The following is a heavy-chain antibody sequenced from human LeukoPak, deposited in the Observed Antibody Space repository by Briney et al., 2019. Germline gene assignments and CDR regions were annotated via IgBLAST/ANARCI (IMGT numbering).Heavy chain of an antibody. Sequence: SVKVSCKASGGTFSSYAISWVLQAPGQGLEWMGGIIPIFGTANYAQKFQGRVTITTDESTSTAYMELSSLRSEDTAVYYCARVPILEWLPHRYYFDYWGQGTLVTVSS. D-gene: IGHD3-3*01. CDR2: IIPIFGTA. V-gene: IGHV1-69*05. CDR3: ARVPILEWLPHRYYFDY. J-gene: IGHJ4*02. CDR1: GGTFSSYA.